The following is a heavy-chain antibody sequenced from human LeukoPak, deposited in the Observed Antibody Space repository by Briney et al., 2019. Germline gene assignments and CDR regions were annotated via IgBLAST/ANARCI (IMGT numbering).Heavy chain of an antibody. V-gene: IGHV4-59*08. CDR1: GGSISSYY. CDR3: ARSLLLIRQRRDGYNHFWYFDL. D-gene: IGHD5-24*01. J-gene: IGHJ2*01. CDR2: IYYSGST. Sequence: SETLSLTCTVSGGSISSYYWSWIRQPPEKGLEWIGYIYYSGSTNYNPSLKSRVTISVDTSKNQFSLKLSSVTAADTAVYYCARSLLLIRQRRDGYNHFWYFDLWGRGTLVTVSS.